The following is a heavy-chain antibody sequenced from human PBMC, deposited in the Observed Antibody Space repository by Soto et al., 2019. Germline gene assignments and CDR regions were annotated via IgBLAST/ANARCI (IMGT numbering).Heavy chain of an antibody. CDR3: ARDSYSSSWFSSGYYYGLDV. V-gene: IGHV3-30-3*01. D-gene: IGHD6-13*01. CDR1: GFTFSSYA. Sequence: QVQLVESGGGVVQPGRSLRLSCAASGFTFSSYAKHWVRQAPGKGLEWVAVMSYDGSNKYYADSVKGRFTISRDNSKNTLYLQMNSLRAEDTAVYYCARDSYSSSWFSSGYYYGLDVWGQGTTVTVSS. J-gene: IGHJ6*02. CDR2: MSYDGSNK.